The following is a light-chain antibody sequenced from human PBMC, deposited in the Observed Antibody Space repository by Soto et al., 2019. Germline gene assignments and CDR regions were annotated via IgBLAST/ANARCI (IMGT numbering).Light chain of an antibody. V-gene: IGLV2-8*01. CDR3: SSYAGSDIFV. Sequence: QSALTQPPSASGSPGQSLTISCTGTSSDVGGYNYVFWYQQHPGKAPKLMIYEVNKRPSGVPDRFSGSKSGNTASLTVSGLQAVDEADYYCSSYAGSDIFVFGGGTKLTVL. J-gene: IGLJ2*01. CDR1: SSDVGGYNY. CDR2: EVN.